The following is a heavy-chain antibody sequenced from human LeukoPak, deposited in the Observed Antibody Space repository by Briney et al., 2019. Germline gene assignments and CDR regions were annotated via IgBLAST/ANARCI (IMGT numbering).Heavy chain of an antibody. CDR3: ARRHYDFWSGPDPPYYYYGMDV. CDR1: GGSISSYY. V-gene: IGHV4-59*08. Sequence: PSETLSLTCTVSGGSISSYYWSWIRRPPGKGLEWIGYIYYSGSTNYNPSLKSRVTISVDTSKNQFSLKLSSVTAADTAVYYCARRHYDFWSGPDPPYYYYGMDVWGQGTTVTVSS. CDR2: IYYSGST. D-gene: IGHD3-3*01. J-gene: IGHJ6*02.